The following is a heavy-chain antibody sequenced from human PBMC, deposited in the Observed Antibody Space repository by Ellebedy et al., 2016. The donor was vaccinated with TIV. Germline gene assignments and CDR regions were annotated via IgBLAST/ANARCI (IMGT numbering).Heavy chain of an antibody. CDR2: IHYSGST. CDR1: GASISSHY. D-gene: IGHD1-26*01. V-gene: IGHV4-59*08. J-gene: IGHJ3*01. Sequence: MPGGSLRLSCTVSGASISSHYWSWIRQPPGKGLEWIGYIHYSGSTNYNPSLKSRVTISVDTSKNQFSLKLNSVTAADTAVYYCARHSKVDATWGQGTMVTVSS. CDR3: ARHSKVDAT.